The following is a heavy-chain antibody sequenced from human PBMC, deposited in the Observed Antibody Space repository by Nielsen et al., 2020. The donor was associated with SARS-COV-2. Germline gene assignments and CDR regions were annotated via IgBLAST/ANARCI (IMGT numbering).Heavy chain of an antibody. Sequence: GESLKISCTASGFTFSDSFMSWICQAPGKGLEWVSYISGSGSYTNYADSLKGRFTISRDNAKNSLYLQMDSLRADDTAFYYCARSGHCNGGICYFTEYFQDWGQGTLVTVSS. D-gene: IGHD2-15*01. V-gene: IGHV3-11*03. CDR3: ARSGHCNGGICYFTEYFQD. CDR1: GFTFSDSF. J-gene: IGHJ1*01. CDR2: ISGSGSYT.